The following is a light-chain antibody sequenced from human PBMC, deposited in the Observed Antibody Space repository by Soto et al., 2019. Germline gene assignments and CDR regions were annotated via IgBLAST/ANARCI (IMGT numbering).Light chain of an antibody. CDR2: AAS. Sequence: DIQMTQSPSSLSASVGDRVTITCRASRSITSSLNWYQHKPGKAPKLLIYAASSLQSGVPSRISGSGSGTDFTLTISSLQPEDFATYYCQQNYNTPPLTFGGGPKVDIK. J-gene: IGKJ4*01. V-gene: IGKV1-39*01. CDR1: RSITSS. CDR3: QQNYNTPPLT.